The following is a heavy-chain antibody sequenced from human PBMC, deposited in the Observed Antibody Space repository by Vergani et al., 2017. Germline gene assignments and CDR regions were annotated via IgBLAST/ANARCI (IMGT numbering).Heavy chain of an antibody. Sequence: QVQLQQWGAGLLKPSETLSLTCAVYGGSFSGYYWSWIRQPPGKGLEWIGEINHSGSTNYTPSLKSRVTISVDTSKNQFSLKLSSVTAADTAVYYCARGRAAAGTGHWYFDLWGRGTLVTVSS. CDR1: GGSFSGYY. D-gene: IGHD6-13*01. J-gene: IGHJ2*01. CDR3: ARGRAAAGTGHWYFDL. CDR2: INHSGST. V-gene: IGHV4-34*01.